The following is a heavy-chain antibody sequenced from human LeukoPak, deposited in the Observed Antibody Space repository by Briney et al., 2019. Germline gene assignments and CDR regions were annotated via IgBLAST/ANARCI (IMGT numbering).Heavy chain of an antibody. CDR2: IIPIFGTA. Sequence: SVKVSCKASGYTFTSYAISWVRQAPGQGLEWMGGIIPIFGTANYAQKFQGRVTITADESTSTAYMELSSLRSEDTAVYYCARDRREYYYDSSGYPLPNFDYWGQGTLVTVSS. CDR3: ARDRREYYYDSSGYPLPNFDY. J-gene: IGHJ4*02. D-gene: IGHD3-22*01. V-gene: IGHV1-69*13. CDR1: GYTFTSYA.